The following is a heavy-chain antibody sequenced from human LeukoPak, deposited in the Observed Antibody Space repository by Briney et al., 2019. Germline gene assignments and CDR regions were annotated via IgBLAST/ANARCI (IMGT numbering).Heavy chain of an antibody. V-gene: IGHV3-23*01. J-gene: IGHJ4*02. CDR2: ISCTGDTT. Sequence: GGSLRLSCAASRFTFSSYAMSWVRQAPGKGLEWVSTISCTGDTTYYADSVKGRFTISRDNSKNTLYLQMDSLRAEDTAVYYCANFPYYYDSSVYASYFDYWGQGTLVTVSS. CDR3: ANFPYYYDSSVYASYFDY. CDR1: RFTFSSYA. D-gene: IGHD3-22*01.